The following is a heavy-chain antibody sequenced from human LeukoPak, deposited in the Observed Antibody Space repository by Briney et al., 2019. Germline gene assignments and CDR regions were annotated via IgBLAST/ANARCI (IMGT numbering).Heavy chain of an antibody. V-gene: IGHV3-21*01. CDR1: GFTFSSYS. Sequence: GGSLRLSCAASGFTFSSYSMNWVRQAPGKGLEWVSSISTSSSYIYYADSVKGRFTISRDNAKNSLYLQMNSLRAEDTAVYYCAKDRYSGSYLDYWGQGTLVTVSS. CDR3: AKDRYSGSYLDY. CDR2: ISTSSSYI. D-gene: IGHD1-26*01. J-gene: IGHJ4*02.